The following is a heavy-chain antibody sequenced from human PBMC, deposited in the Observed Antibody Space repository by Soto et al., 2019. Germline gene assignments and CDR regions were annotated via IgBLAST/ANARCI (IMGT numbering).Heavy chain of an antibody. V-gene: IGHV3-33*01. Sequence: GSLRLSCAASGFTFSSYVMHWVRQAPGKGLEWVAVIWYDGSNKYYADSVKGRFTISRDNSKNTLYLQMNSLRAEDTAVYYCARDLGIYYDSSGPCDYWGQGTLVTVSS. CDR3: ARDLGIYYDSSGPCDY. CDR2: IWYDGSNK. D-gene: IGHD3-22*01. J-gene: IGHJ4*02. CDR1: GFTFSSYV.